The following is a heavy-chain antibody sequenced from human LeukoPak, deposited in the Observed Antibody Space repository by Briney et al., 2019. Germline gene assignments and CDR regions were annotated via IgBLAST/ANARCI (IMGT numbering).Heavy chain of an antibody. J-gene: IGHJ6*02. D-gene: IGHD3-22*01. CDR1: GFTFSSYA. V-gene: IGHV3-23*01. Sequence: GGSLGLSCAASGFTFSSYAMSWVRQAPGKGLEWVSAISGSGGSTYYADSVKGRFTISRDNSKNTLYLQMNSLRAEDTAVYYCAKDTSGWLLGMDVWGQGTTVTVSS. CDR2: ISGSGGST. CDR3: AKDTSGWLLGMDV.